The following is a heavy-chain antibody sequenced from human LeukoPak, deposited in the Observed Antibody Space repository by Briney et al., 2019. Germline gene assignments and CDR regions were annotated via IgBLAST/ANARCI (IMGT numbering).Heavy chain of an antibody. CDR2: IIPIFGTA. J-gene: IGHJ2*01. Sequence: ASVKVSCRASGGTFSSYSISWVRQAPGQGLEWMGGIIPIFGTANSAQKFQGRVTITADESTSTDYMELSSLRSEDTAVYYCAREPGPVPGWYFDLWGRGTLVTVSS. CDR3: AREPGPVPGWYFDL. CDR1: GGTFSSYS. D-gene: IGHD3-10*02. V-gene: IGHV1-69*13.